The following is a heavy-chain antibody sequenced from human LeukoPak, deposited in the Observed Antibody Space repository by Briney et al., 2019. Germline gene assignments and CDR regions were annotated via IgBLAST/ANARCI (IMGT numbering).Heavy chain of an antibody. V-gene: IGHV4-59*01. CDR2: IYYSGST. J-gene: IGHJ1*01. D-gene: IGHD3-22*01. Sequence: PSETLSLTCTVSGGSISSYYWSWIRQPPGKGLEWIGYIYYSGSTNYNPSLKSRVTISVDTSKNQFSLKLSSVTAADTAVYYCATMLSDYYDSSGYYYEYFSTGARAPWSPSPQ. CDR3: ATMLSDYYDSSGYYYEYFST. CDR1: GGSISSYY.